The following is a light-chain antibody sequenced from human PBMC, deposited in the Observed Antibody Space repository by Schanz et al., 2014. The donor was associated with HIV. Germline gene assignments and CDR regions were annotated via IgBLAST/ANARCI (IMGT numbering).Light chain of an antibody. CDR1: QSVSSSY. CDR3: QQYSASPRT. J-gene: IGKJ1*01. Sequence: EIVLTQSPGTLSLSPGERATLSCRASQSVSSSYLAWYQQKPGQAPRLLIYGTSSRATGIPDRFSGSGSGTSFNLPISSLEPEDIAVYCCQQYSASPRTFGQGTKVEI. CDR2: GTS. V-gene: IGKV3-20*01.